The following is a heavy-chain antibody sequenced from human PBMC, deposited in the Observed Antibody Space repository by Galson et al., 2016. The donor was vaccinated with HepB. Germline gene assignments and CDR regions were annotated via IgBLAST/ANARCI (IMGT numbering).Heavy chain of an antibody. J-gene: IGHJ3*02. CDR2: IYSGGST. CDR1: GFTVSSNY. D-gene: IGHD3-22*01. Sequence: SLRLSCAAPGFTVSSNYMSWVRQAPGKGLEWVSVIYSGGSTYYADSAKGRFTISRDNSKNTLYLQMNSLRVGDTAVYFCARAIRDSSGYSYDAFDIWGQGTMVTVSS. CDR3: ARAIRDSSGYSYDAFDI. V-gene: IGHV3-66*01.